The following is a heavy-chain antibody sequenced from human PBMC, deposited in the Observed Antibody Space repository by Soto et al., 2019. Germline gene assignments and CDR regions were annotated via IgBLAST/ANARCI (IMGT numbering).Heavy chain of an antibody. CDR2: ISWNSGSI. CDR1: GFTFDDYA. CDR3: AKDMLGYCSSTSCPTASVAFDI. Sequence: GGSLRLSCAASGFTFDDYAMHWVRQAPGKGLEWVSGISWNSGSIGYADSVKGRFTISRDNAKNSLYLQMNSLRAEDTALYYCAKDMLGYCSSTSCPTASVAFDIWGQGTMVTVSS. D-gene: IGHD2-2*01. J-gene: IGHJ3*02. V-gene: IGHV3-9*01.